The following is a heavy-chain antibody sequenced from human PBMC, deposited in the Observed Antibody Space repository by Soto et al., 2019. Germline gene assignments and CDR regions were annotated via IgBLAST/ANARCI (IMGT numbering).Heavy chain of an antibody. Sequence: QVQLVQSGAEVNKPGSSVKVSCKASGRTFSSYAISWVRQAPGQGLEWMGGIIPIVGTANYAQKFQGRVTITADESKSKAYTELSSLGSEDTAVCYCARDLHDSSRYLLEYFDFLGQGNL. CDR1: GRTFSSYA. CDR2: IIPIVGTA. V-gene: IGHV1-69*01. J-gene: IGHJ4*02. CDR3: ARDLHDSSRYLLEYFDF. D-gene: IGHD3-22*01.